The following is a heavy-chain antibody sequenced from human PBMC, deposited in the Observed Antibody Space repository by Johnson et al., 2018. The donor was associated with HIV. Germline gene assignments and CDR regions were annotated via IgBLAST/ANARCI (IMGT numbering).Heavy chain of an antibody. D-gene: IGHD2-15*01. V-gene: IGHV3-15*01. CDR2: IKSKTDGGTP. CDR1: GFTFSNAW. Sequence: VQLVESGGGLVKPGGSLRLSCAASGFTFSNAWMSWVRQAPGKGLEWVGRIKSKTDGGTPDYAAPVTGRFTISRDDSKNTLYLQMNRLKTEDTAVYYCTTIWTTLGYCSGGSCDDAFDIWGQGTMVTVSS. J-gene: IGHJ3*02. CDR3: TTIWTTLGYCSGGSCDDAFDI.